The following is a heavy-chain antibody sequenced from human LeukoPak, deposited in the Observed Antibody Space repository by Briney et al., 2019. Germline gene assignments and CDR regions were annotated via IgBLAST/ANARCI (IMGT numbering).Heavy chain of an antibody. Sequence: ASVKVSCKASGYTFTSYGISWVRQAPGQGLEWMGWICAYNGNTNYAQKFQDRVTMTRDMSTSTVYMELSSLRSDDTAMYYCARDVGITVADSFDPWGQGTLVTVSS. CDR1: GYTFTSYG. J-gene: IGHJ5*02. CDR2: ICAYNGNT. CDR3: ARDVGITVADSFDP. V-gene: IGHV1-18*01. D-gene: IGHD6-13*01.